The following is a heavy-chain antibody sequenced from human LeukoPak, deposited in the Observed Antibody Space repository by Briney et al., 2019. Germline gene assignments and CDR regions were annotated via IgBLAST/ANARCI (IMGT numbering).Heavy chain of an antibody. J-gene: IGHJ6*03. CDR1: GFTFYDYG. Sequence: GGSLRLSCAASGFTFYDYGMSWGRHAPGKGLEWGSGINWNGGSTDYADSVKGGFTISREKAKKSLYLQMNSLRAEDTALYHCARMYGSGSYYYYMDVWGKGTTVTVSS. V-gene: IGHV3-20*01. CDR2: INWNGGST. CDR3: ARMYGSGSYYYYMDV. D-gene: IGHD3-10*01.